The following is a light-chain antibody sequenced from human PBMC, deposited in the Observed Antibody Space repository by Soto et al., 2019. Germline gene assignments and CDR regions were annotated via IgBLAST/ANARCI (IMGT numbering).Light chain of an antibody. CDR3: NSRGGSRPYYV. CDR2: EVS. J-gene: IGLJ1*01. CDR1: SSDVGGYDY. Sequence: QSVLTQPASVSGSPGQSITISCTGTSSDVGGYDYVSWYQLHPGKAPKLMVYEVSNRPSGVSARFSASKSGNTASLTISGLQAEDEADYYCNSRGGSRPYYVFGTGTKVTVL. V-gene: IGLV2-14*01.